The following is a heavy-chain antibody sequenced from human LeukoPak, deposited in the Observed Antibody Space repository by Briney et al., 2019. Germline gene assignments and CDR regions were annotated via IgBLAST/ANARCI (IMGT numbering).Heavy chain of an antibody. CDR3: ARQGPNGDLDF. CDR1: GFTINTYS. V-gene: IGHV3-48*01. Sequence: GGSLRLSCEASGFTINTYSMNWVRQAPGKVVQWVSYIESYSRIIHYADSVKGRFTISRDDAKNSLFLQMNSLRAEDTAIYYCARQGPNGDLDFWGQGTLVTVSS. D-gene: IGHD4-17*01. CDR2: IESYSRII. J-gene: IGHJ4*02.